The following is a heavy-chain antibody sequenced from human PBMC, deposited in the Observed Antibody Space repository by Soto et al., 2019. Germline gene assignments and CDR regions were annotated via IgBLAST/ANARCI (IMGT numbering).Heavy chain of an antibody. CDR1: TFSSCA. V-gene: IGHV3-23*01. Sequence: TFSSCAMSWVRQVPGKGLEWVSAISGSGGSTYYADSAKGRFTISRDNAKNTLFLQMNSLRVEDTAVYYCAKPGEQLLIRRYYFDFWGQGTLVTVSS. J-gene: IGHJ4*02. D-gene: IGHD3-16*01. CDR2: ISGSGGST. CDR3: AKPGEQLLIRRYYFDF.